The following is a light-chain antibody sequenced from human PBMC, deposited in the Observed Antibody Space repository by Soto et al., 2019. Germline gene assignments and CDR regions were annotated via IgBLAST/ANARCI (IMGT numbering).Light chain of an antibody. CDR1: SSNIGAGYN. J-gene: IGLJ3*02. Sequence: QAVVTQPPSVSGAPGQRVTISCTGSSSNIGAGYNVHWYQQVPGTAPKLLIYGDSNRPSGVPDRFSSSKSGTSASLAITGLQAEDEADYYCQSYDSSLSGWLFGGGTKLTVL. CDR3: QSYDSSLSGWL. V-gene: IGLV1-40*01. CDR2: GDS.